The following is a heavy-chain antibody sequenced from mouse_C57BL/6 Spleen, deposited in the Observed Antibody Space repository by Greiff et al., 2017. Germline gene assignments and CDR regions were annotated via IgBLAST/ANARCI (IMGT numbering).Heavy chain of an antibody. CDR1: GFTFSSYA. CDR2: ISDGGSYT. D-gene: IGHD4-1*01. Sequence: EVQLLESGGGLVKPGGSLKLSCAASGFTFSSYAMSWVRQTPEKRLEWVATISDGGSYTYYPDNVKGRFTISRDNAKNNLYLQLSHLKSEDTAMYYCARDRVRLGPYYFDYWGQGTTLTVSS. J-gene: IGHJ2*01. V-gene: IGHV5-4*01. CDR3: ARDRVRLGPYYFDY.